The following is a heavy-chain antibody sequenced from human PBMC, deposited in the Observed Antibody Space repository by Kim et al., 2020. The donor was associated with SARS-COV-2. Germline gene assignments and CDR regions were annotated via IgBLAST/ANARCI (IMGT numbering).Heavy chain of an antibody. J-gene: IGHJ2*01. D-gene: IGHD6-25*01. CDR2: IGTAGDT. Sequence: GGSLRLSCAASGFTFSTYDIHWVRQTTGKGLEWVSAIGTAGDTYYAGSVKGRFTISRENGRNSVYLQMNSLRAGDTAVYSCARLRGTAHGWYFDLWGRGTLVTVSS. CDR3: ARLRGTAHGWYFDL. V-gene: IGHV3-13*01. CDR1: GFTFSTYD.